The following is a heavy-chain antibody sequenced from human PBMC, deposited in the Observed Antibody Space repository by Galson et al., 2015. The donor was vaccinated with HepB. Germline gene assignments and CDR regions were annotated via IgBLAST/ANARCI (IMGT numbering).Heavy chain of an antibody. CDR1: GFTFSSYA. Sequence: SLRLSCAASGFTFSSYAMHWVRQAPGKGLEWVAVISYDGSNKYYADSVKGRFTISRDNSKNTLYLQMNSLRAEDTAVYYCARDRIAVALYYFDYWGQGTLVTVSS. CDR3: ARDRIAVALYYFDY. CDR2: ISYDGSNK. J-gene: IGHJ4*02. D-gene: IGHD6-19*01. V-gene: IGHV3-30*04.